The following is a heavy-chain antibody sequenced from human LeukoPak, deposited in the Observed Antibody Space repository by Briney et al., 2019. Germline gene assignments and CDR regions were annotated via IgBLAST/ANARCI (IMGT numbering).Heavy chain of an antibody. Sequence: PSETPCLTRAVHGGSFSGYYWSWIPEPPGKGLGWGGEIYHSGSTNYNTSLNSRVTISVDTSKNQYSLKLSSVTAAVKAVYYCATVYGDYPFSYWGKGTLVTVSS. CDR3: ATVYGDYPFSY. D-gene: IGHD4-17*01. CDR2: IYHSGST. J-gene: IGHJ4*02. CDR1: GGSFSGYY. V-gene: IGHV4-34*01.